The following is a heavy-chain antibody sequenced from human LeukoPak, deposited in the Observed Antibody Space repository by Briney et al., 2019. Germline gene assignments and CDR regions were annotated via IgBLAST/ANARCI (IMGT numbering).Heavy chain of an antibody. Sequence: KPGGSLRLSCAASGFTFSSYSMNWVRQAPGKGLEWVSSISSSSSYIYYADSVRGRFTISRDNSKKILYLQMNSLRAEDTAVYYCGKEVERHFDLKYWGQGTLVTVSS. CDR3: GKEVERHFDLKY. D-gene: IGHD2/OR15-2a*01. CDR2: ISSSSSYI. CDR1: GFTFSSYS. J-gene: IGHJ4*02. V-gene: IGHV3-21*04.